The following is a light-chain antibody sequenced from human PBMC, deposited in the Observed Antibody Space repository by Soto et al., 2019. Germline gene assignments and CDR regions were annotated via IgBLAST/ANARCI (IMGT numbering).Light chain of an antibody. V-gene: IGKV3-11*01. CDR1: QRISNSY. CDR3: QQRSNWPLT. Sequence: EVVLTQSTGTLSLAPGGRLTLSCRASQRISNSYLAWYQQRPGQAPRLLIFDASNRATGIPARFSGSGSGTDFTLTISSLEPEDFAVYYCQQRSNWPLTFGGGTKVDIK. CDR2: DAS. J-gene: IGKJ4*01.